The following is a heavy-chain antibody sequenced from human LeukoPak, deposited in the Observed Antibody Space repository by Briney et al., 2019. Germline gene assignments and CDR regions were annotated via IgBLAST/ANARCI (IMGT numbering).Heavy chain of an antibody. Sequence: SETLSLTCTVSGGSISSSSYYWGWIRQPPGKGLEWIGSIYYSGSTYYNPSLKSRVTISVDTSKNQFSLKLSSVTAADTAVYYCARGSHGRYYDFWSGYNNWFDPWGQGTLVTVSS. J-gene: IGHJ5*02. CDR3: ARGSHGRYYDFWSGYNNWFDP. D-gene: IGHD3-3*01. CDR1: GGSISSSSYY. V-gene: IGHV4-39*07. CDR2: IYYSGST.